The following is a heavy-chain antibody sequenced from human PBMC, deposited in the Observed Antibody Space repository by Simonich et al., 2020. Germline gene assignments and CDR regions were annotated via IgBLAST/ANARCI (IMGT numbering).Heavy chain of an antibody. V-gene: IGHV1-2*02. CDR2: INPHRGGT. J-gene: IGHJ6*02. D-gene: IGHD3-10*01. Sequence: GAEVKKPGASVKVSCKAAGYTFTGYSTHWERQAPGQGLEWMGWINPHRGGTNYAQKFQGRVTMTMDTSISTAYMELSRLRSDDTAGYDCARVPGIYYHYGMDVWGQGTTVTVSS. CDR3: ARVPGIYYHYGMDV. CDR1: GYTFTGYS.